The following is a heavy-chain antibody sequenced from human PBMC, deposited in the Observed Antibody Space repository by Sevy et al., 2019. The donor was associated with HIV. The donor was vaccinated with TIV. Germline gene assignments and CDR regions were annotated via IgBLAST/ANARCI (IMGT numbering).Heavy chain of an antibody. J-gene: IGHJ4*02. Sequence: GGSRRLSCAASGFTFNIYSMSWVRQTPGKGLEWVATLSFGCGKINHADSVKGRFTMSRDDSKNAVYLQMNNLRVEDTAIYYCAREGCTKPHDYWGQGTLLTVSS. V-gene: IGHV3-23*01. CDR3: AREGCTKPHDY. D-gene: IGHD2-8*01. CDR1: GFTFNIYS. CDR2: LSFGCGKI.